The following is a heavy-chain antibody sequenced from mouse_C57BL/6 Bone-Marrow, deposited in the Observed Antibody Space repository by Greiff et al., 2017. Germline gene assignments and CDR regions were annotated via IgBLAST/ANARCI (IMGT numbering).Heavy chain of an antibody. CDR3: TTAVYCDIPGAY. D-gene: IGHD2-4*01. Sequence: VQLQQSGAELVRPGASVKLSCTASGFNIKDDNMHWVKQRPEQGLEWIGWIDPENGDTEYASKFQGKATITADTSSNTDYLQLSSLTSEDTAVYYCTTAVYCDIPGAYWGQGTLVTVSA. CDR2: IDPENGDT. J-gene: IGHJ3*01. CDR1: GFNIKDDN. V-gene: IGHV14-4*01.